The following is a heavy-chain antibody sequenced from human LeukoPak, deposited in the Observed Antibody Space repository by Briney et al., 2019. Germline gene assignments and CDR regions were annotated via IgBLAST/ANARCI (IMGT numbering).Heavy chain of an antibody. CDR2: ISSSGSTI. Sequence: GGSLRLSCAASGFTFSSFAMSWVRQAPGKGLEWVSYISSSGSTIYYADSVKGRFTISRDNAKNSLYLQMNSLRAEDTAVYYCARESVAGLDYWGQGTLVTVSS. CDR3: ARESVAGLDY. D-gene: IGHD6-19*01. CDR1: GFTFSSFA. V-gene: IGHV3-48*03. J-gene: IGHJ4*02.